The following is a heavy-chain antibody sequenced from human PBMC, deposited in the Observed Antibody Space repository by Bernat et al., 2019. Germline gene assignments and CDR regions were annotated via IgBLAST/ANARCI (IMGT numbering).Heavy chain of an antibody. V-gene: IGHV4-39*01. D-gene: IGHD7-27*01. CDR1: GGSMISTSYY. CDR3: ARLRFTGDRGGGTFDI. CDR2: ISYTGSP. Sequence: QLQVQESGPGLVKPSETLSLTCSVSGGSMISTSYYWGWIRQPPGKGLNWIGSISYTGSPYYNPSLESRVIISVDTSKKQFSLTLTSVTAADTAVYSCARLRFTGDRGGGTFDIWGQGTLVTVSS. J-gene: IGHJ3*02.